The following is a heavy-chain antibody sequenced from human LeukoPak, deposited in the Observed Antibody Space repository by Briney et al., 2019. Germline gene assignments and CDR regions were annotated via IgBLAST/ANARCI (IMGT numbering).Heavy chain of an antibody. CDR1: GLTFSSYW. J-gene: IGHJ6*03. V-gene: IGHV3-7*01. D-gene: IGHD3-10*01. CDR3: ARANYGSGSYPTWYYMDV. CDR2: IKQDGSEK. Sequence: PGGSLRLSCAASGLTFSSYWMSWVRQAPGKGLEWVANIKQDGSEKYYVDSVKGRFTISRDNAKNSLYLQMNSLRAEDTAVYYCARANYGSGSYPTWYYMDVWGKGTTVTISS.